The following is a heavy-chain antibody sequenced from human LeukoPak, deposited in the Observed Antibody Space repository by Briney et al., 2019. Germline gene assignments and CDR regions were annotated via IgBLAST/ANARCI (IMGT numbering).Heavy chain of an antibody. D-gene: IGHD2-2*01. CDR3: AKDQKWGPADYYFDS. V-gene: IGHV3-30*18. J-gene: IGHJ4*02. CDR2: ISTDGKDK. Sequence: GGSLRLSCAASGFTLSNYAMHWVRQAPGKGLEWVTVISTDGKDKKYADSVKGRFAISRDNSKNTLDLQMNSLRAEDTAVYYCAKDQKWGPADYYFDSWGQGTLFTVSS. CDR1: GFTLSNYA.